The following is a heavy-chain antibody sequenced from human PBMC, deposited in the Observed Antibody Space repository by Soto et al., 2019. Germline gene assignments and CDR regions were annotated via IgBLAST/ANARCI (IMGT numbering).Heavy chain of an antibody. V-gene: IGHV1-18*01. D-gene: IGHD6-13*01. J-gene: IGHJ6*02. CDR2: ISAYNGNT. Sequence: ASVKVSGKASGYTFTSYGISWLRQAPGQGFELMGWISAYNGNTNYAQKLQGRVTMTTXXXXXXAXMXLRSLRSDDRAVYYCAIEEGQQRGWGMDVWG. CDR3: AIEEGQQRGWGMDV. CDR1: GYTFTSYG.